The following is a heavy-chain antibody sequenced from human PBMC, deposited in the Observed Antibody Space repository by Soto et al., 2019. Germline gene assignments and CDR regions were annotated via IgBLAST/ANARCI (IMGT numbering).Heavy chain of an antibody. Sequence: GGSLRLSCAASGFIVSNSYMSWVRQAPGKGLEWVSILYSGGTTYYADSVKGRFTFSRDNAANTVFLQMNNLRVADTAVYYCASPSPDGGYSVDYWGQGTLVTVSS. CDR3: ASPSPDGGYSVDY. J-gene: IGHJ4*02. CDR1: GFIVSNSY. V-gene: IGHV3-53*01. CDR2: LYSGGTT. D-gene: IGHD5-18*01.